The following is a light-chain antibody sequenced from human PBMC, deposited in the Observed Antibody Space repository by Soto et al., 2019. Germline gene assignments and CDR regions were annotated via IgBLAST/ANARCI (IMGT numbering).Light chain of an antibody. Sequence: DSVRSQSPDSLAVSLGERATINCKSSQSVLYSSNNKNYLAWYQQKPGQPPKLLIYWASTRESGVPDRFSGSGSGTDFTLTISSLQAEDVAVYYCQPYYSTLTFGGGTKVDIK. CDR3: QPYYSTLT. CDR1: QSVLYSSNNKNY. CDR2: WAS. J-gene: IGKJ4*01. V-gene: IGKV4-1*01.